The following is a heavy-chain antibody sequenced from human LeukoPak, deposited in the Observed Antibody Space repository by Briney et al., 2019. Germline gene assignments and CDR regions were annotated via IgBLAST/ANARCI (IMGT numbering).Heavy chain of an antibody. Sequence: GASVKVSCKASGGTFSSYSISWVRQAPGQGLEWMGGIIPIFDTADYAQKFQGRVTITADESTSTAYMELSSLRSEDTAVFCCAQISLEAIWGYYSGRDVWAKGPRSPSP. CDR1: GGTFSSYS. CDR2: IIPIFDTA. J-gene: IGHJ6*02. D-gene: IGHD3-16*01. CDR3: AQISLEAIWGYYSGRDV. V-gene: IGHV1-69*13.